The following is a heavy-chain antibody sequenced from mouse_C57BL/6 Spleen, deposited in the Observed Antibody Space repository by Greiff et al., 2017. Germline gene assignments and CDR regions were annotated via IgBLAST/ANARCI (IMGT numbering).Heavy chain of an antibody. V-gene: IGHV7-3*01. J-gene: IGHJ4*01. CDR3: ARYEGGYYAMDY. Sequence: EVMLVESGGGLVQPGGSLSLSCAASGFTFTDYYMSWVRQPPGKALEWLGFIRNKANGYTTEYSASVKGRFTISRDNSQSILYLQMNALIAEDSATYYCARYEGGYYAMDYWGQGTSVTVSS. CDR2: IRNKANGYTT. CDR1: GFTFTDYY.